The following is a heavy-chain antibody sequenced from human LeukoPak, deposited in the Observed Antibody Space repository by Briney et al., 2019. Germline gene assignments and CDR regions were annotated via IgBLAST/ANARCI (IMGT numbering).Heavy chain of an antibody. V-gene: IGHV3-7*05. CDR1: GFTFSDFW. J-gene: IGHJ4*02. CDR2: IKQDGSEV. D-gene: IGHD1-1*01. Sequence: GGSLRLSCAASGFTFSDFWMTWVRQAPGKGLEWVANIKQDGSEVYYVDSLKGRFTISRDNARNSLYLQMNSLRAEDTAVYYCARALNYCFDYWGQGTLVTVSS. CDR3: ARALNYCFDY.